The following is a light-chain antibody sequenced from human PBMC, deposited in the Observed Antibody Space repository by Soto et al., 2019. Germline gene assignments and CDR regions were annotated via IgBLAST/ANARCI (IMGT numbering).Light chain of an antibody. V-gene: IGKV3-20*01. J-gene: IGKJ5*01. CDR2: GAS. CDR1: QAVYSSL. CDR3: QQYGNAPIT. Sequence: EIVMTQFPATLSVSPGEGATLSCRATQAVYSSLLAWYQQKPGQAPRLLIYGASSRATGIPDRFSGSGSGTDFTLSISRLEVEDFAVYHCQQYGNAPITFGQGTRLEIK.